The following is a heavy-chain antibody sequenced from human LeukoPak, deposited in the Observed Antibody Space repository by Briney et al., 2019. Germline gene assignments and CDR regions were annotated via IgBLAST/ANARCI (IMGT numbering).Heavy chain of an antibody. J-gene: IGHJ4*02. V-gene: IGHV3-53*01. Sequence: GGSLRLSCAASGFTVSSNYMSWVRQAPGKGLEWVSVTYSGGSTYYADSVKGRFTISRDNSKSTLYLQMNSLRAEDTAVYYCATKRGYNYGLDYWGQGTLVTVSS. CDR1: GFTVSSNY. CDR3: ATKRGYNYGLDY. D-gene: IGHD5-18*01. CDR2: TYSGGST.